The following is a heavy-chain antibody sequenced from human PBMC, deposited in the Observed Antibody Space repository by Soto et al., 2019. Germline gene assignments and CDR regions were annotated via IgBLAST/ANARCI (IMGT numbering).Heavy chain of an antibody. CDR2: IGGAGNDI. D-gene: IGHD1-26*01. CDR3: AKRFSDAWEAGMDV. J-gene: IGHJ6*02. CDR1: GFAFSNFH. Sequence: EMQVLESGGGLVQPGGSLRLSCAASGFAFSNFHMNWVRQAPGKGLQWVATIGGAGNDIHYADSVEGRFTVSRDNSKNTLHPQMDGLRDDDTAIYYCAKRFSDAWEAGMDVWGQGTTVTVSS. V-gene: IGHV3-23*01.